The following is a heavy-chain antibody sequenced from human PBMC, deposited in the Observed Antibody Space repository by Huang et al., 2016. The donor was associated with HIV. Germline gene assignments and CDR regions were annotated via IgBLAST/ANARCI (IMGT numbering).Heavy chain of an antibody. D-gene: IGHD3-10*01. Sequence: QLQLQESGPGLVKPSETLSLTCPVSGGSLRSDNSYWGWIRQPPGKGLEWMWSIYLSWRTSYNPSLKRRVTITVDTSKNHFSLRRRSVTAADTAVYYCARLPGSITMIRGVITDPYWGQGTLVTVSS. V-gene: IGHV4-39*02. CDR3: ARLPGSITMIRGVITDPY. J-gene: IGHJ4*02. CDR2: IYLSWRT. CDR1: GGSLRSDNSY.